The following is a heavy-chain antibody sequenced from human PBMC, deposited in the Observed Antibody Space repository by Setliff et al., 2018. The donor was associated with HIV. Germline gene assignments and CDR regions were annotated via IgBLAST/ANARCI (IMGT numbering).Heavy chain of an antibody. V-gene: IGHV1-8*01. CDR2: LNPTSGNT. CDR1: GYTFTSLD. D-gene: IGHD2-15*01. CDR3: ARGAPGMSCSGGSCSYFDY. Sequence: ASVKVSCKASGYTFTSLDINWVRQATGQGPEWVGWLNPTSGNTGFAQRFQGRVTMTRNTSISIAYMELSNLRSEDTAVYYCARGAPGMSCSGGSCSYFDYWGQGTLVTVS. J-gene: IGHJ4*02.